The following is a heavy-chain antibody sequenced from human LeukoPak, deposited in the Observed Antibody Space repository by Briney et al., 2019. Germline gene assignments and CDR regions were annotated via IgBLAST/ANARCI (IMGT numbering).Heavy chain of an antibody. CDR3: ARDRIDSSWFDP. Sequence: APVKVSCKASGYTFISYGISRVRQAPGQGLEWMGWISAYNGNTNYAQKLQGRVTMTTDTSTSTAYMELRSLRSDDTAVYYCARDRIDSSWFDPWGQGTLVTVSS. D-gene: IGHD6-13*01. CDR2: ISAYNGNT. J-gene: IGHJ5*02. CDR1: GYTFISYG. V-gene: IGHV1-18*04.